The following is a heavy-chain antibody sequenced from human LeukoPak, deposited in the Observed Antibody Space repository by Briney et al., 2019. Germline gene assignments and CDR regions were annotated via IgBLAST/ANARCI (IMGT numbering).Heavy chain of an antibody. CDR3: ARQGGGFWYFDL. CDR1: GGSISSYY. CDR2: IYYCGST. Sequence: PSETLSLTCTVSGGSISSYYWSWIRQPPGKGLEWMGYIYYCGSTNYNPSLKSRVTISVDTSKTQFSPKLSSVTRADTAVYYCARQGGGFWYFDLWGRGTLVTVSS. J-gene: IGHJ2*01. D-gene: IGHD6-25*01. V-gene: IGHV4-59*08.